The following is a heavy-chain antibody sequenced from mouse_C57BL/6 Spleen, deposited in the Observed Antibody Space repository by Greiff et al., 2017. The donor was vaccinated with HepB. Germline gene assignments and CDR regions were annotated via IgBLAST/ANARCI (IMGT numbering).Heavy chain of an antibody. CDR2: ISNGGGST. V-gene: IGHV5-12*01. J-gene: IGHJ4*01. CDR1: GFTFSDYY. D-gene: IGHD1-1*01. CDR3: ARHHYYGSSYDAMDY. Sequence: EVQLVESGGGLVQPGGSLKLSCAASGFTFSDYYMYWVRQTPEKRLEWVAYISNGGGSTYYPDTVKGRFTISRDNAKNTLYLQMSRLKSEDTAMYYCARHHYYGSSYDAMDYWGQGTSVTVSS.